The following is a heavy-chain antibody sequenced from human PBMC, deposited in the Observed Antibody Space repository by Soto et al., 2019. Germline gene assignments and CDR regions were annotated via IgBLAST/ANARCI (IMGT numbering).Heavy chain of an antibody. J-gene: IGHJ6*02. CDR1: GGTFSSYA. D-gene: IGHD2-2*01. V-gene: IGHV1-69*01. CDR2: IIPIFGTA. CDR3: ARGLGYCSSTSCQFYYYYGMDV. Sequence: QVQLMQSGAEVKKPGSSVKVSCKASGGTFSSYAISWVRQAPGQGLEWMGWIIPIFGTANYAQKFQGRVTITADESTSTAYMELSSLRSEDAAVYYCARGLGYCSSTSCQFYYYYGMDVWGQGTTVTVSS.